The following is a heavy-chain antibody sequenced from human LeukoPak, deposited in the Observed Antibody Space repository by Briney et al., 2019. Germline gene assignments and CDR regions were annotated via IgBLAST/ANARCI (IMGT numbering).Heavy chain of an antibody. Sequence: PSETLSLTCAVYGGSFSDHFMDWVRQAPGKGLEWVGRTRNKANSYTTEYAASVKGRFTISRDDSKNSLYLQMNSLKTEDTAVYYCARVGDSSGWSADYWGQGTLVIASS. CDR1: GGSFSDHF. J-gene: IGHJ4*02. CDR2: TRNKANSYTT. D-gene: IGHD6-19*01. CDR3: ARVGDSSGWSADY. V-gene: IGHV3-72*01.